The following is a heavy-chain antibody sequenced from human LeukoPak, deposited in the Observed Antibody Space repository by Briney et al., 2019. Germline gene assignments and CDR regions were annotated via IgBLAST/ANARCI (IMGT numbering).Heavy chain of an antibody. Sequence: PSETLSLTCTVSGGSISDYYWSWIRQPPGKGLEWVGYIHSGNTDYNPSLQSRVTISVDTSRNQISLKLTSVTAADTAVYYCARRGFSDYWGQGTLVTVSS. V-gene: IGHV4-59*01. J-gene: IGHJ4*02. CDR2: IHSGNT. CDR3: ARRGFSDY. CDR1: GGSISDYY. D-gene: IGHD3-10*01.